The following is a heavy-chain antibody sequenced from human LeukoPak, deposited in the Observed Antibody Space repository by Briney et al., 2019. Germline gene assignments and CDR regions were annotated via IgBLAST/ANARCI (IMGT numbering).Heavy chain of an antibody. Sequence: GRSLRLSCAASGFTFSSYGMHWVRQAPGKGLEWVAVIWYDGSKKYYADSVKGRFTISRDNSKNTLYLQMNSLRAEDTAVYYCARDGAAAGPDRADFDYWGQGTLVTVSS. J-gene: IGHJ4*02. CDR1: GFTFSSYG. D-gene: IGHD6-13*01. CDR3: ARDGAAAGPDRADFDY. CDR2: IWYDGSKK. V-gene: IGHV3-33*01.